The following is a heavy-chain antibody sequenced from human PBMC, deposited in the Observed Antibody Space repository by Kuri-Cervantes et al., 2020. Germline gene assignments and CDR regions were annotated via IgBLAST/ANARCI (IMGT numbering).Heavy chain of an antibody. Sequence: GSLRLSCAVSGGSIGSSNWWSWVRQPPGKGLEWIGEIHHSGSTNYNPSLKSRVTISVDTSKNQFSLKLSSVTAADTAVYYCARVNGDYVLNYWGQGTLVTVSS. CDR1: GGSIGSSNW. V-gene: IGHV4-4*02. D-gene: IGHD4-17*01. J-gene: IGHJ4*02. CDR3: ARVNGDYVLNY. CDR2: IHHSGST.